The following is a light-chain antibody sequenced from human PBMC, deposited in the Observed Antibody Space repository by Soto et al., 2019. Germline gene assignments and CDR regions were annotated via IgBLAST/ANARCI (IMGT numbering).Light chain of an antibody. Sequence: EIVLTQSPGTLSLPPGERATLSCRASQSVTSNFLAWYQQNPGQAPRLLIYGTSSRASGIPDRFSGSGSGTDFTLTINRLEPEDFAVYYCQQYSSSSLTFGGGTKVEIK. CDR3: QQYSSSSLT. CDR1: QSVTSNF. CDR2: GTS. J-gene: IGKJ4*01. V-gene: IGKV3-20*01.